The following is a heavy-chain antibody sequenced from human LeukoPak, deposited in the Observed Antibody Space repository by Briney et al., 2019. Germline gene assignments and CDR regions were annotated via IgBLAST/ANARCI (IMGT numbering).Heavy chain of an antibody. D-gene: IGHD2-21*02. Sequence: GESLKIPCKGSGYSFTSYWIGWVRQMPGKGLEWMGIIYPGDSDTRYSPSFQGQVTISADKSISTAYLQWSSLKASDTAMYYCARHREVTYENWFDPWGQGTLLTVSS. J-gene: IGHJ5*02. CDR1: GYSFTSYW. CDR2: IYPGDSDT. CDR3: ARHREVTYENWFDP. V-gene: IGHV5-51*01.